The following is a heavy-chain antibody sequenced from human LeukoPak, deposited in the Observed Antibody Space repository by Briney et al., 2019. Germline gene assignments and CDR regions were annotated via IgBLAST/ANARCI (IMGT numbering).Heavy chain of an antibody. CDR3: ARGVGYGDYVGVLDY. V-gene: IGHV1-3*01. CDR1: GYTFTSYA. D-gene: IGHD4-17*01. CDR2: INAGNGNT. J-gene: IGHJ4*02. Sequence: GASVKVSCKASGYTFTSYAMHWVRQAPGQTLEWMGWINAGNGNTKYSQKFQGRVTITRDTSASTAYMELSSLRSEDTAVYYCARGVGYGDYVGVLDYWGQGTLVTVSS.